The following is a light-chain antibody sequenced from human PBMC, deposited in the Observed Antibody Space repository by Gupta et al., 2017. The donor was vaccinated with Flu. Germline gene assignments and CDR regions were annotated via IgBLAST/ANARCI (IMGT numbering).Light chain of an antibody. CDR1: QSISDW. CDR3: QQYENYPLT. J-gene: IGKJ1*01. Sequence: PSTLSASVGDRVTVTCRASQSISDWLAWYQQKPGKAPKRLIYQASTLESGVPSRFSGSGSGTDFTLTISSLQPDDFAIYCCQQYENYPLTFGQGTKVEIK. V-gene: IGKV1-5*03. CDR2: QAS.